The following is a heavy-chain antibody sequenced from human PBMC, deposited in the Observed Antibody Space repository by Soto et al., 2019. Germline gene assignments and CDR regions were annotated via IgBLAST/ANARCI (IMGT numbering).Heavy chain of an antibody. D-gene: IGHD6-25*01. CDR3: ARTVGAADYFDF. CDR1: GDSMTKYY. CDR2: MYTSGST. Sequence: SQTLSLTCTVSGDSMTKYYWRWIRLPAGNGLEWIGRMYTSGSTNYNPALKRRVTMPIGTSNNQFALSLKAVTAAHTAVYYCARTVGAADYFDFWRQAALVTV. V-gene: IGHV4-4*07. J-gene: IGHJ4*02.